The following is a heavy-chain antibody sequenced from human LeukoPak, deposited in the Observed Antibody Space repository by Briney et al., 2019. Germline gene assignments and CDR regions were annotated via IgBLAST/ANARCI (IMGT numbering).Heavy chain of an antibody. D-gene: IGHD3/OR15-3a*01. J-gene: IGHJ4*02. CDR2: IFPSGGEI. V-gene: IGHV3-23*01. Sequence: GGSLRLSCAASGFTFSTFAMIWVRQPPGKGLEWVSSIFPSGGEIHYADSVRGRFTISRGNSKSTLSLQMNSLRAEDTAIYYCARSFRTGHDYWGQGTLVTVSS. CDR3: ARSFRTGHDY. CDR1: GFTFSTFA.